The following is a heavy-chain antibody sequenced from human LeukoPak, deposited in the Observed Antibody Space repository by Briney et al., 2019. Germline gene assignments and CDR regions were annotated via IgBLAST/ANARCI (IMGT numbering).Heavy chain of an antibody. CDR3: AAMTTVTMYSYFFDS. D-gene: IGHD4-17*01. CDR1: GYSISSGYY. J-gene: IGHJ4*02. Sequence: SETLSLTCTVSGYSISSGYYWAWIRQPPGKGLEWIGSIYHSGSTYYNPSLKSRVTISVDSSTNHFSLRLTSVTAADTAIYYCAAMTTVTMYSYFFDSWGQGTLLTVSS. V-gene: IGHV4-38-2*02. CDR2: IYHSGST.